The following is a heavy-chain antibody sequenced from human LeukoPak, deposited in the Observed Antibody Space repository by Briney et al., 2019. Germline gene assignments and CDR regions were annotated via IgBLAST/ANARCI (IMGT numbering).Heavy chain of an antibody. CDR1: GFTFSNYV. CDR2: ISYDGSNK. D-gene: IGHD6-13*01. V-gene: IGHV3-30*03. Sequence: GGSLRLSCAASGFTFSNYVMHWVRQAPGKGLEWVAVISYDGSNKYYADSVKGRFTISRDNSKNTLYLQMNSLRAEDTAVYYCARAYSSSWYSYYYYYMDVWGKGTTVTVSS. J-gene: IGHJ6*03. CDR3: ARAYSSSWYSYYYYYMDV.